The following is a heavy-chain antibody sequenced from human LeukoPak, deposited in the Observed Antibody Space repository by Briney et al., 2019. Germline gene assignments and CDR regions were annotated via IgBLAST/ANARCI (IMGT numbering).Heavy chain of an antibody. J-gene: IGHJ3*01. CDR1: GFTFEDFA. Sequence: GGSLRLSCEGSGFTFEDFAVHWVRQAPGKGLEWVSGLTWNARRVGYADSVKGRFTVSRDNARKSVYLQMNSLGLGDTAVYYCAKTHDGSGFLNDAFDVWGQGTMVTVSS. CDR3: AKTHDGSGFLNDAFDV. D-gene: IGHD3-22*01. CDR2: LTWNARRV. V-gene: IGHV3-9*01.